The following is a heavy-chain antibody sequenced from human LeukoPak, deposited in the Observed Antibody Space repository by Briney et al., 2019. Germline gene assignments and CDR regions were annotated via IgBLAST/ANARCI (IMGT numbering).Heavy chain of an antibody. V-gene: IGHV3-30*02. D-gene: IGHD4-17*01. CDR2: IRYDGSNK. J-gene: IGHJ3*02. CDR3: AKDKGQYGDYVFAFDI. CDR1: GFTFSSYG. Sequence: GESLRLSCAASGFTFSSYGMHWVRQAPGKGLEWVAFIRYDGSNKYYADSVKGRFTISRDNSKNTLYLQMNSLRAEDTAVYYCAKDKGQYGDYVFAFDIWGQGTMVTVSS.